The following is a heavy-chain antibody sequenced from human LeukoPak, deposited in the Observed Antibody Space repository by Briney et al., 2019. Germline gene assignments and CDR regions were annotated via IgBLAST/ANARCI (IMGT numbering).Heavy chain of an antibody. CDR2: TYYRSKWYN. CDR3: ARGYYGSGSYYPRDAFDI. CDR1: GDIVSSNSAA. V-gene: IGHV6-1*01. Sequence: SQTLSLTCAISGDIVSSNSAAWNWIRQSPSRGLEWLGRTYYRSKWYNDYAVSVKSRITINPDTSKNQFSLQLNSVTPEDTAVYYCARGYYGSGSYYPRDAFDIWGQGTMVTVSS. J-gene: IGHJ3*02. D-gene: IGHD3-10*01.